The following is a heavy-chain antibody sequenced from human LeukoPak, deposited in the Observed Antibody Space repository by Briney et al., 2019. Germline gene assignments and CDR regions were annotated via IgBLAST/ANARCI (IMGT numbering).Heavy chain of an antibody. Sequence: GGSLRLSCAASGFTFSSYWMHWVRQAPGKRLVWVSRINSDGSSTSYADSVKGRFTISRDNAKNTLYLQMNSLRAEDTAVYYCARERRFLEWLSNDAFGIWGQGTMVTVSS. J-gene: IGHJ3*02. CDR3: ARERRFLEWLSNDAFGI. CDR1: GFTFSSYW. CDR2: INSDGSST. D-gene: IGHD3-3*01. V-gene: IGHV3-74*01.